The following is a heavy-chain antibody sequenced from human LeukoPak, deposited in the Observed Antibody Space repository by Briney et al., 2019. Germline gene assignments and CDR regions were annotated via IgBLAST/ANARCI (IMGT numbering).Heavy chain of an antibody. Sequence: GGSLRLSCAASGFTFSSNYMSWVRQAPGKGLEWVSVIYSGGSTYYTASVKGRFTISIDNSKNTLYLQMNSLRAEDTAVYYCARGNYDILTYAYYYYMDVWGKGTTVTISS. J-gene: IGHJ6*03. V-gene: IGHV3-66*01. CDR2: IYSGGST. CDR3: ARGNYDILTYAYYYYMDV. D-gene: IGHD3-9*01. CDR1: GFTFSSNY.